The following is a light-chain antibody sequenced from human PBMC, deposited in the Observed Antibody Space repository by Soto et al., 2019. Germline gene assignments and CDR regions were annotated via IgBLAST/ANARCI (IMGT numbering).Light chain of an antibody. CDR2: AAL. CDR1: LCFSSW. J-gene: IGKJ1*01. CDR3: QQVNSYSPAWT. Sequence: DIQMTQSPSTLSASVRDSVTITGRASLCFSSWLAWYQQKPGKAPKLLNYAALRLESGVQSRSSVSGSVTDCAPGTSCPQPNDFPTHYDQQVNSYSPAWTFGQGTKLEIK. V-gene: IGKV1-5*01.